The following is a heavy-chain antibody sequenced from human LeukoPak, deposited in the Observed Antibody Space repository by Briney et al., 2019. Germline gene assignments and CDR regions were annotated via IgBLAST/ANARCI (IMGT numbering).Heavy chain of an antibody. CDR3: AKRASSGYSPRSGNYYYYYMDV. J-gene: IGHJ6*03. Sequence: PGGSLRLSCAASGFTFSSYGMHWVRQAPGKGLEWVAFIRYDGSNKYYADSVKGRFTISRDNSKDTLYLQMNSLRAEDTAVYYCAKRASSGYSPRSGNYYYYYMDVWGKGTTVTISS. CDR1: GFTFSSYG. D-gene: IGHD3-22*01. CDR2: IRYDGSNK. V-gene: IGHV3-30*02.